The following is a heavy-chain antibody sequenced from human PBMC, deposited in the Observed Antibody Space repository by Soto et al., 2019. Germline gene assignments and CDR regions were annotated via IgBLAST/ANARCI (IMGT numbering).Heavy chain of an antibody. D-gene: IGHD5-18*01. CDR1: GGTFSSYA. CDR2: IIPIFGTA. CDR3: ARLGDTAMVTGYGMDV. J-gene: IGHJ6*02. Sequence: QVQLVQSGAEVKKPGSSVKVSCKASGGTFSSYAISWVRQAPGQGLEWMGGIIPIFGTANYAQKFQGRVTITADESTSTAYRELSSLRSEDTAGYYCARLGDTAMVTGYGMDVWGQGTTVTVSS. V-gene: IGHV1-69*12.